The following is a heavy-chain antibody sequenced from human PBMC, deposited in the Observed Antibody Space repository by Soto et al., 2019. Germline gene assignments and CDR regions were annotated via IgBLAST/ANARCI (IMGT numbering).Heavy chain of an antibody. D-gene: IGHD2-2*02. CDR2: ISAIGDNT. V-gene: IGHV3-23*01. Sequence: EVQLLESGGGSVQPGGSLRLSCAASGFTFTSYAMRWVRQAPGKGLEWVSTISAIGDNTNYADSVKGRLTISKDKSKNKLYLQMNSLRAEDTALYYCAKAMGVPNTPDDYWGQGTLVTVSS. CDR1: GFTFTSYA. J-gene: IGHJ4*02. CDR3: AKAMGVPNTPDDY.